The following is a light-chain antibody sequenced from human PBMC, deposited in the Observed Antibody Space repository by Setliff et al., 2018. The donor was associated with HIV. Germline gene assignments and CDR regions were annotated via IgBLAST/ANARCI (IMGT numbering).Light chain of an antibody. J-gene: IGLJ1*01. CDR3: CSYVGSYTYI. V-gene: IGLV2-11*01. Sequence: QSALTQPRSVSGSPGQSVTFSCTGSSSDVGTSNYVSWYQQHPGKAPKLMIYDVNRLPSGVPNRFSGSKSGNTASLTISGLQAEDEADYYCCSYVGSYTYIFGTGTKVTVL. CDR1: SSDVGTSNY. CDR2: DVN.